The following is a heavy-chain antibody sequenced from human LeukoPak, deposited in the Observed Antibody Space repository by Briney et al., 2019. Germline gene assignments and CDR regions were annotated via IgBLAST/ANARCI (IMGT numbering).Heavy chain of an antibody. CDR3: ARAKGSSGYYQLPIDY. D-gene: IGHD3-22*01. CDR1: GFTFSSYA. J-gene: IGHJ4*02. Sequence: PGQSLRLSCIASGFTFSSYAMSWVRQAPGKGLEWVSGITGGGDTTHHADSVKGRFTIFRDNSKNTPFLQMNSLRVEDTAFYCARAKGSSGYYQLPIDYWGQGILVTVSS. CDR2: ITGGGDTT. V-gene: IGHV3-23*01.